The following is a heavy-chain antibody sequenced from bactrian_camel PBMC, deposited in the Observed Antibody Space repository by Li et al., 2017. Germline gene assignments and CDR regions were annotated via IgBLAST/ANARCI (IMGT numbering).Heavy chain of an antibody. D-gene: IGHD2*01. CDR3: AVDWVDPPPCSFILHEYNY. CDR1: GFTESGNY. CDR2: IYTLGGQA. V-gene: IGHV3S6*01. J-gene: IGHJ4*01. Sequence: HVQLVESGGGSVQAGGSVRLSCVTSGFTESGNYVARIRQAPGKGREGVASIYTLGGQALYADSSKGRFTISQDTAKNTLYLEMNSLKPEDTAKYGCAVDWVDPPPCSFILHEYNYWGQ.